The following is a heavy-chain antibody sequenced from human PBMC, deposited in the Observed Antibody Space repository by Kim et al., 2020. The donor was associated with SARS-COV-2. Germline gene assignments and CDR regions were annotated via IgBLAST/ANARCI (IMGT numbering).Heavy chain of an antibody. CDR1: GGSISSSSYY. D-gene: IGHD3-16*02. CDR3: ARQRGFHFDYVWGSYRPYYFDY. V-gene: IGHV4-39*01. Sequence: SETLSLTCTVSGGSISSSSYYWDWIRQPPGKGLEWIVSIYYSGSTYYNPSLKSRVTISVDTSKNQFALKLSSVTAAATAVYYCARQRGFHFDYVWGSYRPYYFDYWGQGTLVTVSS. J-gene: IGHJ4*02. CDR2: IYYSGST.